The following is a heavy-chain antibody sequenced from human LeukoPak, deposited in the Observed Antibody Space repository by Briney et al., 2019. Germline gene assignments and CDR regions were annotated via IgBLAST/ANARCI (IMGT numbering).Heavy chain of an antibody. V-gene: IGHV3-74*01. CDR3: AMSYDSSGYDALDI. Sequence: GGSLRLPCAASGFTFSSYWMHWVRQAPGKGLVGVSRINSDGSRTSYADSVKGRFTISRDNAKNTLYLQMNSVRAEDTAVYYCAMSYDSSGYDALDIWGQGTMVTVSS. J-gene: IGHJ3*02. D-gene: IGHD3-22*01. CDR1: GFTFSSYW. CDR2: INSDGSRT.